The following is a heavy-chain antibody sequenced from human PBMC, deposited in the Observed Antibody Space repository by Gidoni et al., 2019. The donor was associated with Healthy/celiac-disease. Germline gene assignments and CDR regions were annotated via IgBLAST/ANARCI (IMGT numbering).Heavy chain of an antibody. V-gene: IGHV3-48*02. CDR2: ISSSSSTI. Sequence: EVQLVESGGGLVQPGGSLRLSCAASGFTFSIYSMNWVRQAPGKGLEWVSYISSSSSTIYYADSVKGRFTISRDNAKNSLYLQMNSLRDEDTAVYYCAREYYYYDSSGFDYWGQGTLVTVSS. CDR1: GFTFSIYS. CDR3: AREYYYYDSSGFDY. D-gene: IGHD3-22*01. J-gene: IGHJ4*02.